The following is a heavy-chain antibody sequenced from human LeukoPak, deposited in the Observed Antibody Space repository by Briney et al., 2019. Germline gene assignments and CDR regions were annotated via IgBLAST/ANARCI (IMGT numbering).Heavy chain of an antibody. V-gene: IGHV3-21*04. D-gene: IGHD5-18*01. CDR2: ISTSGSYI. Sequence: GGSLRLSCAASGFTFSTYTMNWVRQAPGKGLEWVSSISTSGSYIYYADSVKGRFTISRDNAKNSLYLQMNSLRAEDTAVYYCARAGTAMDVDYWGQGTLVTVSS. J-gene: IGHJ4*02. CDR1: GFTFSTYT. CDR3: ARAGTAMDVDY.